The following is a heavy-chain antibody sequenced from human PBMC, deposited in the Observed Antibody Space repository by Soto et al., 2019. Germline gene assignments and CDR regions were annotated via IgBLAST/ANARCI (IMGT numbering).Heavy chain of an antibody. CDR1: GFTFSSYG. CDR3: ARDRIAVAGGGLGY. V-gene: IGHV3-33*01. J-gene: IGHJ4*02. D-gene: IGHD6-19*01. Sequence: PGGSLRLSCAASGFTFSSYGMHWVRQAPGKGLEWVAVIWYYGSNKYYADSVKGRFTISRDNSKNTLYLQMNSLRAEDTAVYYCARDRIAVAGGGLGYWGQGTLVTVSS. CDR2: IWYYGSNK.